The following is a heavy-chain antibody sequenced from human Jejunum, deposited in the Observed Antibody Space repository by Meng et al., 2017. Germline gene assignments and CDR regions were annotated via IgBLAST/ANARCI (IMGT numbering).Heavy chain of an antibody. Sequence: GGSLRLSCATPEINFIKAWMTWVRQVPGKGLEWVGRIKSKADGETTDYAAPVKGRFTISRDDSKDTLYLQMNSLKTEDTAMYYCTRGGPEGNYFDYWGQGTLVTVSS. V-gene: IGHV3-15*01. D-gene: IGHD3-10*01. CDR2: IKSKADGETT. CDR1: EINFIKAW. J-gene: IGHJ4*02. CDR3: TRGGPEGNYFDY.